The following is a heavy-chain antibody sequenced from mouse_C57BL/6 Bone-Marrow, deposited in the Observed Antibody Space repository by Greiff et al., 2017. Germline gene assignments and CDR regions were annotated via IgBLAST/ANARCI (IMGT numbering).Heavy chain of an antibody. J-gene: IGHJ2*01. CDR3: ANMMAHFDY. V-gene: IGHV1-82*01. Sequence: VHLVESGPELVKPGASVKISCKASGYAFSSSWMNWVKQRPGKGLEWIGRIYPGDGDTNYNGKFKGKATLTADKSSSTAYVQLSSLTSEDSAVYFCANMMAHFDYWGQGTTLTVSS. CDR1: GYAFSSSW. D-gene: IGHD2-3*01. CDR2: IYPGDGDT.